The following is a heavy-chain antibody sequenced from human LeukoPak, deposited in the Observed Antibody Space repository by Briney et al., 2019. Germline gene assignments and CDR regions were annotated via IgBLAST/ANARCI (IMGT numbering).Heavy chain of an antibody. CDR2: FYHGGST. CDR1: GYSISTGYY. D-gene: IGHD3-16*02. Sequence: PSETLSLTCTVSGYSISTGYYWDWIRQPPGKGLEWIGTFYHGGSTNYNPSLKSRVTISVDTSKNQFSLKLSSVTAADTAVYYCARGRSNWFDPWGQGTLVTVSS. J-gene: IGHJ5*02. CDR3: ARGRSNWFDP. V-gene: IGHV4-38-2*02.